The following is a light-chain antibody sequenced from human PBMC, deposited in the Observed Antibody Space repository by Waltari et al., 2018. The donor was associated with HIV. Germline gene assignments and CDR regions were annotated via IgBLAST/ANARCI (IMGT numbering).Light chain of an antibody. V-gene: IGLV6-57*02. CDR1: SGNIASNS. CDR3: HSYDGSNWV. Sequence: KFMLTQSHSVSESPGRTVTISCTGRSGNIASNSVQSYRQRPGSAPTTVIYEDTKRPSGVPDRFSGSIASSSNSASLTISGLRTEDEADYYCHSYDGSNWVFGGGTKLTVL. J-gene: IGLJ3*02. CDR2: EDT.